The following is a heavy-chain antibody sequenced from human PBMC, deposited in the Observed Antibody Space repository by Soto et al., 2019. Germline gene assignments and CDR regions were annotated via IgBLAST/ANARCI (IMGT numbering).Heavy chain of an antibody. CDR2: IWYDGSNK. J-gene: IGHJ4*02. D-gene: IGHD3-10*01. CDR3: ASDQGIY. V-gene: IGHV3-33*01. Sequence: QVQLVESGGGVVQPGRSLRLSCVASGFTFSNYGMHWVRQAPGKGLEWVAVIWYDGSNKLYADSVKGRFTISRDNSMNTLYRQLNSLRAEDTAVYYCASDQGIYWGQGTLVTVSS. CDR1: GFTFSNYG.